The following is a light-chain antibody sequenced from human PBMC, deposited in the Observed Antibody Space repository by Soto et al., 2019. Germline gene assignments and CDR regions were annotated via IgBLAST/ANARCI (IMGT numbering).Light chain of an antibody. CDR3: QQYNNSPSRT. J-gene: IGKJ1*01. V-gene: IGKV3-15*01. CDR2: GAS. Sequence: EIVMTQSPATLSVSPGERATLSCRASQSVSSNLAWYQQKPGQAPRLLIYGASTRATGIPARFSGSGSGTEFTLTISSLQSEDFAVYYCQQYNNSPSRTFGQGTKVEIK. CDR1: QSVSSN.